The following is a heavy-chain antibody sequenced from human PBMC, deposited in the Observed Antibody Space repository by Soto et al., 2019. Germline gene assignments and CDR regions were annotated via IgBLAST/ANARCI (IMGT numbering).Heavy chain of an antibody. Sequence: QVQLVQSGAEVKKPGASVKVSCKASGYTFTSYGISWVRQAPGQGLEWMGWISAYNGNTNYAQKLQGRVTMTTDTSTSTAYMELMSLRSDDTAVYYCASSNRITMVRGVSYYFDYWGQGTLVTVSS. CDR1: GYTFTSYG. CDR2: ISAYNGNT. J-gene: IGHJ4*02. CDR3: ASSNRITMVRGVSYYFDY. D-gene: IGHD3-10*01. V-gene: IGHV1-18*01.